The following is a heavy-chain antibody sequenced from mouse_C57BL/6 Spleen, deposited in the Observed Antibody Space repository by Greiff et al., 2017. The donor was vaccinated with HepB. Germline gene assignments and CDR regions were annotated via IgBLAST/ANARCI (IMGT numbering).Heavy chain of an antibody. Sequence: EVQVVESEGGLVQPGSSMKLSCTASGFTFSDYYMAWVRQVPEKGLEWVANINYDGSSTYYLDSLKSRFIISRDNAKNILYLQMSSLKSEDTATYYCARVQQRGFFDYWGQGTTLTVSS. CDR2: INYDGSST. D-gene: IGHD3-1*01. CDR3: ARVQQRGFFDY. J-gene: IGHJ2*01. V-gene: IGHV5-16*01. CDR1: GFTFSDYY.